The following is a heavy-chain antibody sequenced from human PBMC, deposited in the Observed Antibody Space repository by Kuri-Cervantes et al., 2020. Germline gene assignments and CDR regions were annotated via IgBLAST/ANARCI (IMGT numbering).Heavy chain of an antibody. D-gene: IGHD6-13*01. CDR3: AKDIGAAAGTGFGY. CDR1: GFTFDDYA. CDR2: ISWNSGSI. J-gene: IGHJ4*02. V-gene: IGHV3-9*01. Sequence: GGSLRLSCAASGFTFDDYAMHWVRQAPGKGLEWVSGISWNSGSIGYADSVKGRFTISRGNSKNSLYLQMNSLRAEDTALYYCAKDIGAAAGTGFGYWGQGTLVTVSS.